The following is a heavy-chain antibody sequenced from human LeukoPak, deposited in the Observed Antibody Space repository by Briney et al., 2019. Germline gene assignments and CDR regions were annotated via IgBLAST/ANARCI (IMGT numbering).Heavy chain of an antibody. Sequence: PSQTLSLTCTVFGGSISSGTYYWSWLRQSAGKQLEWIGYIYYSGSTYYNPSLKSRVTISVDTSKNQFSLKLSSVTAADTAVYYCARDRDLRDAFDIWGQGTMVTVSS. J-gene: IGHJ3*02. CDR2: IYYSGST. V-gene: IGHV4-31*03. CDR3: ARDRDLRDAFDI. CDR1: GGSISSGTYY.